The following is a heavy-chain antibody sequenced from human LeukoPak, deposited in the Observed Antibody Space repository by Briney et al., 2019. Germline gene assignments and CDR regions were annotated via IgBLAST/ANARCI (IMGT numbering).Heavy chain of an antibody. CDR2: IEQDGSEK. V-gene: IGHV3-7*01. D-gene: IGHD2-15*01. J-gene: IGHJ5*02. CDR1: GFTFSSYW. Sequence: GGSLRLSCAASGFTFSSYWMSWVRQAPGKGLEWVANIEQDGSEKYYVDSVKGRFTISRDNAKNSLYLQLNSLRAEDTAVYYCARGPDIVVVSGWFDPWGQGTLVTVSS. CDR3: ARGPDIVVVSGWFDP.